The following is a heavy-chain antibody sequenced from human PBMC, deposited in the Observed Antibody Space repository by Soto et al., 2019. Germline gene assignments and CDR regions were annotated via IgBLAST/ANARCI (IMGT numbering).Heavy chain of an antibody. Sequence: PGGSLRLSCAASGFTFTRYSMNWVRQAPGKGLEWVSSITISSRGINYADSVKGRFTISRDNAKNSVYLQMNSLRAEDTAVYYCARDYYSDSSGYFPLDYCGQGPLVTVSS. J-gene: IGHJ4*02. CDR3: ARDYYSDSSGYFPLDY. CDR1: GFTFTRYS. CDR2: ITISSRGI. D-gene: IGHD3-22*01. V-gene: IGHV3-21*01.